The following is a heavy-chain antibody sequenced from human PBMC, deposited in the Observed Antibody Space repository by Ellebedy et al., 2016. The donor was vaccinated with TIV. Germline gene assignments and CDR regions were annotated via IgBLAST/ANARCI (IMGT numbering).Heavy chain of an antibody. V-gene: IGHV3-21*01. CDR3: ARDQHSSSWYPVTPIDY. Sequence: PGGSLRLSCAASGFTFSSYSMNWVRQAPGKGLEWVSSISSSSSYIYYADSVKGRFTISRDNAKNSLYLQMNSLRAEDTAVYYCARDQHSSSWYPVTPIDYWGQGTLVTVSS. J-gene: IGHJ4*02. CDR1: GFTFSSYS. D-gene: IGHD6-13*01. CDR2: ISSSSSYI.